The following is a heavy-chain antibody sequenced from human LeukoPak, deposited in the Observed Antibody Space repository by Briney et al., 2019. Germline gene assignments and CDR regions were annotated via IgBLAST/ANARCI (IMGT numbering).Heavy chain of an antibody. D-gene: IGHD6-19*01. CDR3: ARVSSILNKPFYYYAMDV. CDR2: ISSSSGDV. Sequence: GGSLRLSCAASGFTFSSYSMNWVRQAPGKGLEWVSYISSSSGDVHYADSVKGRFTISRDNAKNSLDLKMNSLRGGDTAVYYCARVSSILNKPFYYYAMDVWGQGTTVTVSS. J-gene: IGHJ6*02. CDR1: GFTFSSYS. V-gene: IGHV3-48*01.